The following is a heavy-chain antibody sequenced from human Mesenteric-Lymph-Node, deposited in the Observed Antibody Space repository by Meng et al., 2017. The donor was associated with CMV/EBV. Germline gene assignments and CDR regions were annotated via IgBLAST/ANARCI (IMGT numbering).Heavy chain of an antibody. CDR1: GGSFSGYY. D-gene: IGHD5-18*01. CDR2: INHSGST. V-gene: IGHV4-34*01. Sequence: VYGGSFSGYYWSWIRQPPGKGLEWIGEINHSGSTNYNPSLKSRVTISVDTSKNQFSLKLSSVTAADTAVYYCARVRQLWLRPMEYFDYWGQGTLVTVSS. CDR3: ARVRQLWLRPMEYFDY. J-gene: IGHJ4*02.